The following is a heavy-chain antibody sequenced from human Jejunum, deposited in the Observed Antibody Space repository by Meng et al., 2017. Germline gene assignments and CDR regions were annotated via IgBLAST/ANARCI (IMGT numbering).Heavy chain of an antibody. CDR3: GRRYYGSGSIDY. D-gene: IGHD3-10*01. Sequence: GESLKTSCKSSGYSFNTYWIDWVRQMPGKGLEWMGVIYPGDSDTRYSPSFQGQVTISADKSISTAYLQWGSLKASGTAIYYCGRRYYGSGSIDYWGQGTLVTVSS. J-gene: IGHJ4*02. CDR1: GYSFNTYW. CDR2: IYPGDSDT. V-gene: IGHV5-51*01.